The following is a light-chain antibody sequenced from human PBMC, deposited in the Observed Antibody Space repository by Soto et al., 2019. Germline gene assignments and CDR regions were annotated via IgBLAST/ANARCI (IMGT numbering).Light chain of an antibody. V-gene: IGKV2-30*01. Sequence: DVVMTQSPLSLSVTLGQSASISCRSSQSLEYSDGNTYLNWFHQRPGQSPRRLIYKVSNRDSGVPDSFSGSWSGTGSTLKSSRVGAGYVGVYYCIPCTHWPRTFGQGTKLEIK. CDR2: KVS. CDR3: IPCTHWPRT. CDR1: QSLEYSDGNTY. J-gene: IGKJ1*01.